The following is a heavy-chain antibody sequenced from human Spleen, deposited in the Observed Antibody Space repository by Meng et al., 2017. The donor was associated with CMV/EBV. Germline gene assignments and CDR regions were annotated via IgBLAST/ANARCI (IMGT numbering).Heavy chain of an antibody. CDR2: INHSGST. D-gene: IGHD3-22*01. CDR3: ASLNYYDSSGYYWAY. J-gene: IGHJ4*02. Sequence: GYGGSFSGYYWSWIRQPPGKGLEWIGEINHSGSTNYNPSLKSRVTISVDTSKNQFSLKLSSVTAADTAVYYCASLNYYDSSGYYWAYWGQGTLVTVSS. CDR1: GGSFSGYY. V-gene: IGHV4-34*01.